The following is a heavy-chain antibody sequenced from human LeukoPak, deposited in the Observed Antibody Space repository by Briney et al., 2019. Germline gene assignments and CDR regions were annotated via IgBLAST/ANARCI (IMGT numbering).Heavy chain of an antibody. D-gene: IGHD3-9*01. V-gene: IGHV4-34*01. Sequence: SETLSLTCAVYGGSFSGYYWSWIRQPPGKGLEWIGEINHSGSTNYNPSLKSRVTISVDTSKNQFSLKLSSVTAADTAVYYCARREGYYDIRFDPWGQGTLVTVSS. J-gene: IGHJ5*02. CDR1: GGSFSGYY. CDR2: INHSGST. CDR3: ARREGYYDIRFDP.